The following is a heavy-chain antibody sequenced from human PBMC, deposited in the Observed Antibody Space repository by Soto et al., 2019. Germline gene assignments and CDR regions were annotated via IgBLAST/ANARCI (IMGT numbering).Heavy chain of an antibody. CDR3: ARLGSAEKQMVQYYYYGMDV. CDR2: IYPGDSDT. J-gene: IGHJ6*02. CDR1: GYSFTSYW. D-gene: IGHD6-13*01. Sequence: GESLKISCKGSGYSFTSYWIGWVRQMPGKGLEWMGIIYPGDSDTRYSPSFQGQVTISADKSISTAYLQWSSLKASDTAMYYCARLGSAEKQMVQYYYYGMDVWGQGTTVTVSS. V-gene: IGHV5-51*01.